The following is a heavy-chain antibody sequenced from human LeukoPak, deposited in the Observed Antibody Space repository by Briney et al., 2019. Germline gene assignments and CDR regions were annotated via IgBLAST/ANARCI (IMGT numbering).Heavy chain of an antibody. Sequence: QPGRSLRLSCAASGFTFDDYAMHWVRQAPGKGLEWVSGISWNSGSIGYADSVKGRFTISRDNAKNSLYLQMNSLRAEDMALYYCAKAAGTLVWEVVPFDYWGQGTLVTVSS. V-gene: IGHV3-9*03. J-gene: IGHJ4*02. D-gene: IGHD2-2*01. CDR3: AKAAGTLVWEVVPFDY. CDR1: GFTFDDYA. CDR2: ISWNSGSI.